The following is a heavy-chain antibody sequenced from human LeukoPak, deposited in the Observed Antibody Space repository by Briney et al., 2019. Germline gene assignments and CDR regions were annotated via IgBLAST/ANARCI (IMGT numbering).Heavy chain of an antibody. D-gene: IGHD7-27*01. CDR2: IYSGATT. J-gene: IGHJ4*02. Sequence: PGGSLRLSCAVSGFXVTSNYISWVRQAPGKGLEWVLVIYSGATTYYADSVKGRFTISRDTSKNSLYLQMISLRAEDTAVYYCARVALSGGDFDYWGQGTLVTVSS. CDR3: ARVALSGGDFDY. V-gene: IGHV3-66*01. CDR1: GFXVTSNY.